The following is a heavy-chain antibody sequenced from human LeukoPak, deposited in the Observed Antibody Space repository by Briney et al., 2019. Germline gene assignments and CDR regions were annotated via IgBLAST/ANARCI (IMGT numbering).Heavy chain of an antibody. CDR3: AKDLFRHYDILTGYH. D-gene: IGHD3-9*01. J-gene: IGHJ5*02. V-gene: IGHV3-23*01. CDR1: GFTFSSYA. Sequence: GGSLRLSCAASGFTFSSYAMSWVRQAPGKGLEWVSAISGSGGSTYYADSVKGRFTISRDNSKNTLYLQMNSLRAEDTAVYYCAKDLFRHYDILTGYHWGQGTLVTVSS. CDR2: ISGSGGST.